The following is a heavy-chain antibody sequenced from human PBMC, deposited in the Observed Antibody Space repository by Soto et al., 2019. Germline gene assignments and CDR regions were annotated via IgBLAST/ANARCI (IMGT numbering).Heavy chain of an antibody. CDR3: ATHGDGYGDYEYYGMDV. CDR2: IYHSGST. D-gene: IGHD4-17*01. V-gene: IGHV4-4*02. J-gene: IGHJ6*02. CDR1: GGSISSSNW. Sequence: PSETLSLTCAVSGGSISSSNWWSWVRQPPGKGLEWIGEIYHSGSTNYNPSLKSRVTISVDKSKNQFSLKLSSVTAADTAVYYCATHGDGYGDYEYYGMDVRGQGTTVTVSS.